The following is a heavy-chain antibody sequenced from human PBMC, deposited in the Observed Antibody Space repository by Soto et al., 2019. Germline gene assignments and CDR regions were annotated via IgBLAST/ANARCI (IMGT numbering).Heavy chain of an antibody. CDR1: GFTFSSYA. V-gene: IGHV3-23*01. J-gene: IGHJ6*02. D-gene: IGHD4-17*01. Sequence: EVQLLESGGGLVQPGGSLRLSCAASGFTFSSYAMSWVRQAPGKGLEWVSAISGGGGSTYYADSVKGRFTISRDNSKNRLYLQMNSLSAEDTAVYYCAGSGLRVPDVWGQGTTVTVSS. CDR3: AGSGLRVPDV. CDR2: ISGGGGST.